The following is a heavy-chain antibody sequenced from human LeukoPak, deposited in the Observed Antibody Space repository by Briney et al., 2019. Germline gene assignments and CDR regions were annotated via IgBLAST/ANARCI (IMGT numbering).Heavy chain of an antibody. Sequence: SETLSLTCTVSGGSISNTNYYWAWIRQPPGRGLEWIGSIYYTGATFDNPSLKSRVTLSVDASKNQFSLRLTSVTAADTAFYYCAREEYSSDWYGHDSWGQGTLVTVSS. CDR3: AREEYSSDWYGHDS. D-gene: IGHD6-13*01. CDR1: GGSISNTNYY. CDR2: IYYTGAT. J-gene: IGHJ4*02. V-gene: IGHV4-39*07.